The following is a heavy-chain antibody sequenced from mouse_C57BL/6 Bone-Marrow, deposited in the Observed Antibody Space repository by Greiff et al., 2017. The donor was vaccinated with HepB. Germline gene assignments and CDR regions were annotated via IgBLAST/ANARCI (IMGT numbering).Heavy chain of an antibody. V-gene: IGHV14-2*01. J-gene: IGHJ3*01. CDR1: GFNIKDYY. D-gene: IGHD2-3*01. CDR2: IDPEDGET. CDR3: ARGIDGYSWFAY. Sequence: VQLQQSGAELVKPGASVKLSCTASGFNIKDYYMHWVKQRTEQGLEWIGRIDPEDGETKYAPNFQGKATITADTTSNTAYLQLSSLTSEDTAVYYCARGIDGYSWFAYWGQGTLVTVSA.